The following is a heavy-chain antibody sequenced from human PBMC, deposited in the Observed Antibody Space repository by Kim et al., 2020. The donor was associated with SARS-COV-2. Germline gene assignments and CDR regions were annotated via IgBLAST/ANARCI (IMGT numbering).Heavy chain of an antibody. V-gene: IGHV4-59*08. D-gene: IGHD6-19*01. CDR1: GGSISSYY. CDR3: ARVWGAGYSSGWYYYYYYMDV. CDR2: IYYSGST. J-gene: IGHJ6*03. Sequence: SETLSLTCTVSGGSISSYYWSWIRQPPGKGLEWIGYIYYSGSTNYNPSLKSRVTISVDTSKNQFSLKLSSVTAAATAVYYCARVWGAGYSSGWYYYYYYMDVWGKGTTVTVSS.